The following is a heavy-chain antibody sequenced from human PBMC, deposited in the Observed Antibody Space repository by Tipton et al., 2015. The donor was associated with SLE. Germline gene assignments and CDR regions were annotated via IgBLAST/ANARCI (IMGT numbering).Heavy chain of an antibody. CDR2: IQYDGRNK. Sequence: SLRLSCAASGFIFSSYSMHWVRQAPGKGLEWVAYIQYDGRNKYYADSVEGRFTISRDNAKSTLYLQMNSLRAEDTAVYYCTRVESTSWAFDVWGQGTIVTVSS. V-gene: IGHV3-33*01. D-gene: IGHD2/OR15-2a*01. J-gene: IGHJ3*01. CDR1: GFIFSSYS. CDR3: TRVESTSWAFDV.